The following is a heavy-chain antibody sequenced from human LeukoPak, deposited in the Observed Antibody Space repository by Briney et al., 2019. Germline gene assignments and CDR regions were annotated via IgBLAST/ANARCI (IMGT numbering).Heavy chain of an antibody. CDR3: ARDRGPHSSSPNSGAFDI. CDR2: ISSSSSYI. D-gene: IGHD6-6*01. Sequence: GGSLRLSCAASGFTFSSYSMNWVRQAPGKGLEWVSSISSSSSYIYYADSVKGRFTISRDNAKNSLYLQMNSLRAEDTAVYYCARDRGPHSSSPNSGAFDIWGQGTMVTVSS. J-gene: IGHJ3*02. CDR1: GFTFSSYS. V-gene: IGHV3-21*01.